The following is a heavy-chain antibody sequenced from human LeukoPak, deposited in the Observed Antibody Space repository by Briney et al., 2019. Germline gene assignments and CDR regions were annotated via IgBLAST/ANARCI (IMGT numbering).Heavy chain of an antibody. D-gene: IGHD3-10*01. Sequence: ASVKVSCKASGYTFTGYYMHWVRRAPGQGLEWMGWINPNSGGTNYAQKFQGRVTMTRDTSISTAYMELSRLRSDDTAVYYCARSTYYYGSGSPYYFDYWGQGTLVTVSS. CDR2: INPNSGGT. J-gene: IGHJ4*02. V-gene: IGHV1-2*02. CDR1: GYTFTGYY. CDR3: ARSTYYYGSGSPYYFDY.